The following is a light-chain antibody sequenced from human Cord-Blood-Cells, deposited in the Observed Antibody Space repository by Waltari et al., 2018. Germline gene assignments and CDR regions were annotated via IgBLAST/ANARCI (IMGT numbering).Light chain of an antibody. CDR3: CSYAGSSTLV. Sequence: ALTPPASVAGSPGQSITITCTGTSSDVGSYNLVSWYQQHPGNDPKLMIYEGSKRPSGVSNRFSGSESGNTASLTISGLQAEDEADYYCCSYAGSSTLVFGGGTKLTVL. CDR2: EGS. J-gene: IGLJ2*01. V-gene: IGLV2-23*01. CDR1: SSDVGSYNL.